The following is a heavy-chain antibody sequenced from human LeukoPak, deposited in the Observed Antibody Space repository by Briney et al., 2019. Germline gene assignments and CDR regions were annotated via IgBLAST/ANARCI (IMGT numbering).Heavy chain of an antibody. J-gene: IGHJ6*02. Sequence: ASVKVSCKASGYTFTSYYTHWVRQAPGQGLEWMGIINPIGGGTSYARKFQGRVTMTRDTSTSTVYMELSSLRSEDTAVYYCARTGYCSSATCYAGGWYYYYAMDVWGQGTTVTVSS. V-gene: IGHV1-46*01. CDR1: GYTFTSYY. D-gene: IGHD2-2*01. CDR2: INPIGGGT. CDR3: ARTGYCSSATCYAGGWYYYYAMDV.